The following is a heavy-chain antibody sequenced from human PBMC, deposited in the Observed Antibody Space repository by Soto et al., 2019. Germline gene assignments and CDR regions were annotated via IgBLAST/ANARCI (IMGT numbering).Heavy chain of an antibody. Sequence: QVKLVQSGAEVKKPGASVKVSCKSSGYTFTSYGISWVRQAPGQGLEWMGWISAYNGNTNYAQKLQGRVTMTTDTTTSTAYMELRSLRSDDTAVYYCARERDKGLRPKKYYYYRMDLWGQGITVTASS. J-gene: IGHJ6*02. V-gene: IGHV1-18*01. CDR2: ISAYNGNT. CDR3: ARERDKGLRPKKYYYYRMDL. CDR1: GYTFTSYG. D-gene: IGHD5-12*01.